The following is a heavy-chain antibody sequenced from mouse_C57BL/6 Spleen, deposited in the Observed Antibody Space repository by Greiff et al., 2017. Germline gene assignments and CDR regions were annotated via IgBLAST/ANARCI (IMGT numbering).Heavy chain of an antibody. D-gene: IGHD4-1*01. CDR1: GYTFTSYG. CDR3: ARRSGTLYYAMDY. Sequence: VKLVESGAELARPGASVKLSCKASGYTFTSYGISWVKQRTGQGLEWIGEIYPRSGNTYYNEKFKGKATLTADKSSSTAYMELRSLTSEDSAVYFCARRSGTLYYAMDYWGQGTSVTVSS. CDR2: IYPRSGNT. V-gene: IGHV1-81*01. J-gene: IGHJ4*01.